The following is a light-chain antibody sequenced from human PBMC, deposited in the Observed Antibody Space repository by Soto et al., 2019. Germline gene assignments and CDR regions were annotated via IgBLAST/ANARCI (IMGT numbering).Light chain of an antibody. CDR2: WAS. CDR1: RSVLHSSNNQNY. J-gene: IGKJ2*01. CDR3: QQYYSDPYT. Sequence: DIVMTQSPDSLAVSLGERATINCKSSRSVLHSSNNQNYLAWYQQKPRQSPKLLIYWASTRESGVPDRFSGSGSGTDFTLTITDLQAEDVAVYYCQQYYSDPYTFGQGSQVEIK. V-gene: IGKV4-1*01.